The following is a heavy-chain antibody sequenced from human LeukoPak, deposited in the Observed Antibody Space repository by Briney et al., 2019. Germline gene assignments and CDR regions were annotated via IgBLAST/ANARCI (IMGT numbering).Heavy chain of an antibody. D-gene: IGHD1-1*01. V-gene: IGHV3-43*01. J-gene: IGHJ2*01. CDR3: GKGGGTMYFDV. CDR1: GFNFNAYT. CDR2: FSSSGFST. Sequence: GGSLRLSCAASGFNFNAYTIHWVRQAPGKGLEWVSLFSSSGFSTFYAHSVGGLFTISRDYSKKSLYLQMNSLKTEHTALYYCGKGGGTMYFDVWGRGTLVTLPS.